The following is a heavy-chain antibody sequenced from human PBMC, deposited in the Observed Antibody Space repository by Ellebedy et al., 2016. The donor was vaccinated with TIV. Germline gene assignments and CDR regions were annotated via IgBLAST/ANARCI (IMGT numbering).Heavy chain of an antibody. D-gene: IGHD3-16*02. J-gene: IGHJ4*02. CDR3: AKVRLGELSTIDY. V-gene: IGHV3-23*01. Sequence: PGGSLRLSCAASGFTFSNYAMSWVRQAPGKGLEWVSAISGSGGSTYYADSVKARFTISRDNSKNTLYLQMNSLRAEDTAVYYCAKVRLGELSTIDYWGQGTLVTVSS. CDR1: GFTFSNYA. CDR2: ISGSGGST.